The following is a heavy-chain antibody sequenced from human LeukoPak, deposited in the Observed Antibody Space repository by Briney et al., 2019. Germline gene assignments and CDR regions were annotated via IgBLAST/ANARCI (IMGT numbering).Heavy chain of an antibody. CDR1: GFTFSSYA. V-gene: IGHV3-23*01. CDR2: ISGSGGST. J-gene: IGHJ4*02. D-gene: IGHD3-10*01. CDR3: AKYYPMVRGVRRYFDY. Sequence: PGGSLRLSCAASGFTFSSYAMSWVRQAPGKGLEWVSAISGSGGSTYYADSVKGRFTISRDNSKNTLYLQMNSLRAEATAVYTCAKYYPMVRGVRRYFDYWGQGTLVTVSS.